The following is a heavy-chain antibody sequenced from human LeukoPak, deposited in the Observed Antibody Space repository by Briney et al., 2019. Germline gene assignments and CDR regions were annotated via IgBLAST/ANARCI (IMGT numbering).Heavy chain of an antibody. V-gene: IGHV4-30-4*01. J-gene: IGHJ4*02. Sequence: PSETLSLTCTVSGGSISSGDYYWSWIRQPPGKGLEWIGYIYYSGSTYYNPSLKSRVTISVDTSKNQFSLKLSTVTAADTAVYYCARAYGDYADFDYWGQGTLVTVSS. D-gene: IGHD4-17*01. CDR2: IYYSGST. CDR1: GGSISSGDYY. CDR3: ARAYGDYADFDY.